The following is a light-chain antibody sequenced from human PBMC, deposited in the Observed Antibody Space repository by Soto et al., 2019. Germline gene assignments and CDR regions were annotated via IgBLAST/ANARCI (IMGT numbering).Light chain of an antibody. CDR3: KQYNNWWT. CDR1: QSVSSN. V-gene: IGKV3-15*01. CDR2: GAS. J-gene: IGKJ1*01. Sequence: EIVMTQSPATLSVSPGERATLSCRASQSVSSNLAWYQQKPGQAPRLLIYGASTRATGIPARFSGSGSGTEFTLTISSLQSEDFAVYYCKQYNNWWTFGPGTKVEIK.